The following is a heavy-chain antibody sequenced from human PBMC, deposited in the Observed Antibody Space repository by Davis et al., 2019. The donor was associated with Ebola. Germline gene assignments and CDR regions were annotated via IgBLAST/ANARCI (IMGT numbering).Heavy chain of an antibody. D-gene: IGHD3-3*01. J-gene: IGHJ4*02. CDR1: GFPFNTYA. CDR2: ITGSGGST. V-gene: IGHV3-23*01. CDR3: ATLPWSDHPY. Sequence: PGGSLRLSCAASGFPFNTYALSWVRQASGKGLEWVAAITGSGGSTGYADSVKGRFTISRDNSKNTLYLQMNSLLAEDTAVYYCATLPWSDHPYWGQGTLVTVSS.